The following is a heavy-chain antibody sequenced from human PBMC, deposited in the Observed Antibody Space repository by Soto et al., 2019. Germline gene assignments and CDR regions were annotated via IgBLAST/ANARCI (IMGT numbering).Heavy chain of an antibody. CDR2: INAGNGHT. D-gene: IGHD3-10*01. CDR1: GFTFVMYA. CDR3: ARAGWFAEGYFDF. J-gene: IGHJ4*02. V-gene: IGHV1-3*01. Sequence: QVQLVQSGAEVQKPGASVKVSCKASGFTFVMYAIHWERQAPGQGLEWMAWINAGNGHTTYSQKFQGRVTITRDTSARTVYMELRSLRFEDTATYYCARAGWFAEGYFDFWGQGTPVTVSS.